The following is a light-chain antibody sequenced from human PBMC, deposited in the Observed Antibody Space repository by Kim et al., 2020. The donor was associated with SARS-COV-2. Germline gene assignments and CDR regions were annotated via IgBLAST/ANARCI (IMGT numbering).Light chain of an antibody. Sequence: EIVMTQSPATLSVSPGERATLSCRASQSVSNNLAWYQQKPGQAPRLLIYGASTRATGIPARFTGSGSGTEFTLTISSLQSEDFAVYYCHQYNISPLTFGGGTKVDIK. CDR1: QSVSNN. J-gene: IGKJ4*01. CDR3: HQYNISPLT. CDR2: GAS. V-gene: IGKV3-15*01.